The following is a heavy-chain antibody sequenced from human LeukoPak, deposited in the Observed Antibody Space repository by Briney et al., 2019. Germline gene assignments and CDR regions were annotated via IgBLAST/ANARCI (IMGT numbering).Heavy chain of an antibody. CDR3: VRQATPHGHFDY. CDR2: IGIGGDT. CDR1: GFTFRSYD. D-gene: IGHD2-15*01. Sequence: PGGSLRLSCAASGFTFRSYDMHWVRQATGKGLEWVSAIGIGGDTYYPGSVKGRLTISRENAKNSLYLQMNSLRAGDTAVYYCVRQATPHGHFDYWGQGTLVTVSS. J-gene: IGHJ4*02. V-gene: IGHV3-13*01.